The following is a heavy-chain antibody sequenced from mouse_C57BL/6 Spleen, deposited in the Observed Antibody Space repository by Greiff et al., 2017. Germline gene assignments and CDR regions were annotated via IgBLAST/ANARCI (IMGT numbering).Heavy chain of an antibody. CDR3: AWGYYSYYFDY. D-gene: IGHD2-3*01. Sequence: VQLQQSGAELVRPGASVKLSCKASGYTFTDYYINWVKQRPGQGLEWIARIYPGSGNTYYNEKFKGKATLTAEKSSSTAYMQLSSLTSEDSAAYFCAWGYYSYYFDYWGQGTTLTVSS. J-gene: IGHJ2*01. V-gene: IGHV1-76*01. CDR2: IYPGSGNT. CDR1: GYTFTDYY.